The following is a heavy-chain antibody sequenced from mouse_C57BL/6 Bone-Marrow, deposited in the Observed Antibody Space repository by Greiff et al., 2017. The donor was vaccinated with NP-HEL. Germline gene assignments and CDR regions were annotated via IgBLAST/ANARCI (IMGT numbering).Heavy chain of an antibody. CDR2: ISSCSSSI. V-gene: IGHV5-17*01. CDR1: GFTFSDYG. Sequence: EVKLMESGGGLVKPGGSLKLSCAASGFTFSDYGMHWVRQAPEKGLEWVAYISSCSSSIYYADTVKGRFTISRDNAKNTLFLQMTSLRSEDTAMYYCARGLEYYAMDYWGQGTSVTVSS. J-gene: IGHJ4*01. CDR3: ARGLEYYAMDY.